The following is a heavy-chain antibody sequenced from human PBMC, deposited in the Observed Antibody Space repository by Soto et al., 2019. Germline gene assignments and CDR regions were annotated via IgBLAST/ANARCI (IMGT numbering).Heavy chain of an antibody. CDR2: ISGGGDAA. D-gene: IGHD2-2*01. CDR3: ARKILGSTSRPNYWYFDL. J-gene: IGHJ2*01. Sequence: EVHLLESGGGLVQPGGSLRLSCAGSGFTFINYAMNWVRQAPGKGLEWVSSISGGGDAAFFPDPVRGRFTISRDNSQNTVTLQMNSLGVDDTAVYYCARKILGSTSRPNYWYFDLWGRGTLVTVSS. CDR1: GFTFINYA. V-gene: IGHV3-23*01.